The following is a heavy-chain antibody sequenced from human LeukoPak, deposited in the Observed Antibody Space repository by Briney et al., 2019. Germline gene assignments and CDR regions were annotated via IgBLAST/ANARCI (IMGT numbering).Heavy chain of an antibody. CDR3: AKAGRGYSYNDY. D-gene: IGHD5-18*01. Sequence: GGSLRLSCAASGFTFDDYAMHWVRQAPGKGLEWVSPISGNGLSTYYADSVKGRFTISRDNNKNSLSLQMNSLRTEYTALYYCAKAGRGYSYNDYWGQGTLVTVSS. CDR1: GFTFDDYA. CDR2: ISGNGLST. V-gene: IGHV3-43*02. J-gene: IGHJ4*02.